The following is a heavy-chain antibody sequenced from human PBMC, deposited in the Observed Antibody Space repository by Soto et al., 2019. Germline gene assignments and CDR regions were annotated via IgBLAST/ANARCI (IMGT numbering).Heavy chain of an antibody. V-gene: IGHV1-69*01. D-gene: IGHD3-22*01. CDR3: ARDTYDSSGFNYYYYGMDV. J-gene: IGHJ6*02. CDR1: GGTFSSYA. Sequence: QVQLVQSGAEVKKPGSSVKVSCKASGGTFSSYAISWVRQAPGQGLEWMGGIIPIFGTANYAQKFQGRVTITADESTSTAYRELSSLRSEDTAVYYCARDTYDSSGFNYYYYGMDVWGQGTTVTVSS. CDR2: IIPIFGTA.